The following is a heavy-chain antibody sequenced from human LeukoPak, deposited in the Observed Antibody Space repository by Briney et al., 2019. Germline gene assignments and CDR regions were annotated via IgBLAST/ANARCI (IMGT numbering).Heavy chain of an antibody. CDR3: ARDTVNHYYYYMDV. CDR1: GYTFTGYY. CDR2: INPNSGGT. D-gene: IGHD4-11*01. V-gene: IGHV1-2*02. J-gene: IGHJ6*03. Sequence: GASVKVSCKASGYTFTGYYMHWVRQAPGQGLEWMGWINPNSGGTNYAQKFQGRVTMSRDTSIRTAYMELSRLRSDDTAVYYCARDTVNHYYYYMDVWGKGTTVTVSS.